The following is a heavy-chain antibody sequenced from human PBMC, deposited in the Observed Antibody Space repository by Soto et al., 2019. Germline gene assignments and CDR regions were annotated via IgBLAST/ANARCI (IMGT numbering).Heavy chain of an antibody. CDR3: AQLGIYDPHDAFDI. CDR1: GFTFSTYA. CDR2: ISGSGGGT. V-gene: IGHV3-23*01. Sequence: EVQILESGGGLVQPGGSLRLSCAASGFTFSTYAMSWVRQAPGKGLEWVSTISGSGGGTYYADSVTGRFTISRDNSKNTQYMPMNSLRAADTAVYYCAQLGIYDPHDAFDIWGQGTIVTVSS. J-gene: IGHJ3*02. D-gene: IGHD5-12*01.